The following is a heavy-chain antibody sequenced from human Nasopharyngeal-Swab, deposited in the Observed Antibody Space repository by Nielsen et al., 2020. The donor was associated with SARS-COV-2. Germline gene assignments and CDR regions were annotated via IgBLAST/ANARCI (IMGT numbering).Heavy chain of an antibody. V-gene: IGHV4-30-4*01. D-gene: IGHD6-19*01. CDR2: IYYSGST. J-gene: IGHJ6*03. CDR3: ARVLGEQWLVNYYYYMDV. Sequence: RQAPGKGLEWIGCIYYSGSTYYNPCLKSRVTISVDTSKNQCSLKLSSVTAADTAVYYCARVLGEQWLVNYYYYMDVWGKGTTVTVSS.